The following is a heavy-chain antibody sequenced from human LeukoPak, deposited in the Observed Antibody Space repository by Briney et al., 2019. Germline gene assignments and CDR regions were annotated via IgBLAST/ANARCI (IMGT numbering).Heavy chain of an antibody. D-gene: IGHD4-17*01. Sequence: GGSLRLSCAASEFTFSSYSMSWVRQAPGKGLEWVSAISGSGGSTYYADSVKGRFTISRDNSKNTLYLQMNSLRAEDTAVYYCAPRAATVTIPYWGQGTLVTVSS. V-gene: IGHV3-23*01. CDR3: APRAATVTIPY. CDR1: EFTFSSYS. J-gene: IGHJ4*02. CDR2: ISGSGGST.